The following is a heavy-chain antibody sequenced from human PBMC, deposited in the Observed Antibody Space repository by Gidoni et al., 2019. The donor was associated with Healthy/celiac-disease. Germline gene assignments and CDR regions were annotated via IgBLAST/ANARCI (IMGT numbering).Heavy chain of an antibody. Sequence: QVQLVQSGAEVKKPGASVKVSCKASGYTFTSYGISWVRQAPGQGLEWMGWISAYNGNTNYAQKLQGRVTMTTDTSTSTAYMELRSLRSDDTAVYYCAREFHSSGWYWGEDYYYNGMDVWGQGTTVTVSS. CDR3: AREFHSSGWYWGEDYYYNGMDV. V-gene: IGHV1-18*01. J-gene: IGHJ6*02. CDR1: GYTFTSYG. CDR2: ISAYNGNT. D-gene: IGHD6-19*01.